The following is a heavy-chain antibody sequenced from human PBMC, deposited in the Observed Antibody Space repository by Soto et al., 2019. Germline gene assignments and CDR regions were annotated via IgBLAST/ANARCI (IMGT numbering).Heavy chain of an antibody. V-gene: IGHV1-69*08. CDR2: IIPILGIG. CDR3: AREPYSYYSNYSDDAFDI. J-gene: IGHJ3*02. CDR1: GGTFSSYT. Sequence: QVQLVQSGAEVKKPGSSVKVSCKASGGTFSSYTISWVRQAPGQGLEWMGRIIPILGIGNYAQKFQGRVTITADKSTSTAYMELSSLRSEDTAVYYCAREPYSYYSNYSDDAFDIWGQGTMVTVSS. D-gene: IGHD4-4*01.